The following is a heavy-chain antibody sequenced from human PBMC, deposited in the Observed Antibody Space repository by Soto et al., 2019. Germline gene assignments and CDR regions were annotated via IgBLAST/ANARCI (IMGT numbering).Heavy chain of an antibody. D-gene: IGHD4-17*01. CDR1: GFTFSGFG. J-gene: IGHJ3*02. CDR2: IWYDGSKK. Sequence: QVQLVESGGGVVQPGTSLRLSCAASGFTFSGFGMHWVRQAPGKGLEWVAVIWYDGSKKYYADCVKGRFTISRDNSKNALYLQMISLRAEDTAVDYCARGRGGSYGGNSAHFDIWGQGTLVTVSS. CDR3: ARGRGGSYGGNSAHFDI. V-gene: IGHV3-33*08.